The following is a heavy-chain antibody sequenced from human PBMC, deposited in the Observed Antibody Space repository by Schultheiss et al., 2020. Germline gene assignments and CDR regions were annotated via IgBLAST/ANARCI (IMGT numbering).Heavy chain of an antibody. D-gene: IGHD2-2*01. Sequence: SETLSLTCTVSGGSISSYYWSWIRQPPGKGLEWIGYIYYSGSTYYNPSLKSRVTISVDTSKNQFSLKLSSVTAADTAVYYCARAYCSSTSCSYYYYYGMDVWGQGTTVTVSS. J-gene: IGHJ6*02. V-gene: IGHV4-30-4*01. CDR3: ARAYCSSTSCSYYYYYGMDV. CDR2: IYYSGST. CDR1: GGSISSYY.